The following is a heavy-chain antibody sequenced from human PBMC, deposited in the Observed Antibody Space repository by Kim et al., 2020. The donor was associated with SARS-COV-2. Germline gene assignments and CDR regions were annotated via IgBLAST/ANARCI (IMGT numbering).Heavy chain of an antibody. D-gene: IGHD3-9*01. CDR3: ARDILTGYYGGMDV. V-gene: IGHV3-33*01. Sequence: GGSLRLSCAASGFTFSNYGIHWVRQAPGKGLEWVAVIWYDGTIKYYADSVKGRFTISRDNSKNTLYLQMNSLRAEDTAVYYCARDILTGYYGGMDVWGQGTPVTVAS. J-gene: IGHJ6*02. CDR2: IWYDGTIK. CDR1: GFTFSNYG.